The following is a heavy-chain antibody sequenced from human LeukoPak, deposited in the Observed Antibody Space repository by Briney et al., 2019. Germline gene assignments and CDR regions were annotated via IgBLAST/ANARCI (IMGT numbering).Heavy chain of an antibody. D-gene: IGHD4-17*01. CDR3: ARDFGDYRADY. J-gene: IGHJ4*02. CDR1: GGSINSDYY. Sequence: SETLSLTCTVSGGSINSDYYWGWIRQPPGKELEWIGTIHYSGSTYYNPSLKSRVTISADTSKNQFSPRLSSVTAADTAVYYCARDFGDYRADYWGQGTLVIVSS. V-gene: IGHV4-39*01. CDR2: IHYSGST.